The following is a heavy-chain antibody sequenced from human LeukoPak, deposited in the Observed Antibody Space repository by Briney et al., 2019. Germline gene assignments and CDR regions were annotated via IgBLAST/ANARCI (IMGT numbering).Heavy chain of an antibody. D-gene: IGHD2-15*01. J-gene: IGHJ4*02. CDR2: TYYRSKWYH. CDR1: GDSVSSNSAS. CDR3: ARGQLGYCSGGDCYNFDS. Sequence: PSQTLSLTCAISGDSVSSNSASWNWIRQSPSRGLEWLGRTYYRSKWYHDYPVSVKSRIATNPDTSKNQFSLQLNSVTPEDTAVYYCARGQLGYCSGGDCYNFDSWGQGTLVTVSS. V-gene: IGHV6-1*01.